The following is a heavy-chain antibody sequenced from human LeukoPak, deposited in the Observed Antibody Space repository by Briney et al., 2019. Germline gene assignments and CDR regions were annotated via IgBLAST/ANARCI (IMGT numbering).Heavy chain of an antibody. J-gene: IGHJ4*02. Sequence: SETLSLTCTVSGGSISSYYWSWIRQPPGKGLECIGYIYYSGSSNYNPSLKSRVTISVDTSKNQFSLKLSSVTAADTAVYYCARVGRYFDWLLSGPLGFDYWGQGTLVTVSS. CDR3: ARVGRYFDWLLSGPLGFDY. D-gene: IGHD3-9*01. V-gene: IGHV4-59*01. CDR1: GGSISSYY. CDR2: IYYSGSS.